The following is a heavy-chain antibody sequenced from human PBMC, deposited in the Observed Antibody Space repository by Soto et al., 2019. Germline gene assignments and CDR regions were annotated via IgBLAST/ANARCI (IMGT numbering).Heavy chain of an antibody. CDR3: ASTFIVVVPAARPSDWFDP. CDR2: IYYSGST. D-gene: IGHD2-2*01. V-gene: IGHV4-39*01. CDR1: GDSSSSRSYY. J-gene: IGHJ5*02. Sequence: EALSPTCTVAGDSSSSRSYYWGWIRQPPGKGLEWIGSIYYSGSTYYNPSLKSRVTISVDTSKNQFSLKLSSVTAADTAVYYCASTFIVVVPAARPSDWFDPWGQGTLVTVSS.